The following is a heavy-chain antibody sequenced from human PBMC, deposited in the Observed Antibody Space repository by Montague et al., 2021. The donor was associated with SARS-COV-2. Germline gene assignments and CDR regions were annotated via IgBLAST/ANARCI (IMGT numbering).Heavy chain of an antibody. Sequence: SETLSLTCTVSGSSISSSSYYWGWLRQPPGQGLVWIGCIYYSGSTYSNPSLKRRVSISVDTSKNQFSLKLSSVTAADTAVYYCARQVGTMIVVVIIKLRYYFDYWGQGTLVTVSS. V-gene: IGHV4-39*01. D-gene: IGHD3-22*01. CDR3: ARQVGTMIVVVIIKLRYYFDY. CDR1: GSSISSSSYY. J-gene: IGHJ4*02. CDR2: IYYSGST.